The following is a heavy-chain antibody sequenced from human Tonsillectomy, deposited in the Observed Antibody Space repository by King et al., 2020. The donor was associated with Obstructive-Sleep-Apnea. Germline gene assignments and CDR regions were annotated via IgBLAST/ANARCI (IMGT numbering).Heavy chain of an antibody. Sequence: QLVQSGAEVKKPGESLKISCQGSGYAFTSHWIAWVRQMPGKGLAWMGITFPGDSISIYSPSFQGQVTFSADESISTAYLQWSSLKASDTAIYYCAVDYDTSGYYYGLDYWGQGTLVTVSS. J-gene: IGHJ4*02. CDR3: AVDYDTSGYYYGLDY. D-gene: IGHD3-22*01. CDR2: TFPGDSIS. CDR1: GYAFTSHW. V-gene: IGHV5-51*01.